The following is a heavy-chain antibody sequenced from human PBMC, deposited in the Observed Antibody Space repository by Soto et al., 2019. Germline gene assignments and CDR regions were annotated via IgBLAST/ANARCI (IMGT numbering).Heavy chain of an antibody. Sequence: EVQLLGSGGGLVQPGGSLRLSCAASGLTFSTYAMSWVRQAPGKGLEWVSSISGNGANTYYTDSVKGRFIISRDNSKNTLCLAMNSLSAEDTALYYCAKDRPIFYGCGGGYYEAGGDYWGQGTLVTVSS. D-gene: IGHD3-10*01. V-gene: IGHV3-23*01. CDR1: GLTFSTYA. J-gene: IGHJ4*02. CDR2: ISGNGANT. CDR3: AKDRPIFYGCGGGYYEAGGDY.